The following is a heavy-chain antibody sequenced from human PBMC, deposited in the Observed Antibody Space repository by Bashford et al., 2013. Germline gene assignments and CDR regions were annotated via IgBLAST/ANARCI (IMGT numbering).Heavy chain of an antibody. D-gene: IGHD3-22*01. CDR1: GASITTTDYY. Sequence: SETLSLTCSVSGASITTTDYYWAWIRQPPGQGLEWIGILDYSGSTYYSPSLKSRITMSADTSKNQFSLNLDSATAADTAIYFCARLAYESGGYSNWFDPVGPGNPGPPSPQ. CDR3: ARLAYESGGYSNWFDP. CDR2: LDYSGST. V-gene: IGHV4-39*01. J-gene: IGHJ5*02.